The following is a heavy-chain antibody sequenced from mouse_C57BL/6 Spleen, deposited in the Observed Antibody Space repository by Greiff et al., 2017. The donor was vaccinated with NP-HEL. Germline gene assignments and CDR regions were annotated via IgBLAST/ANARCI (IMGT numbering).Heavy chain of an antibody. CDR3: AREDYGSSCWYLDV. CDR1: GYTFTSYW. CDR2: IDPSDSYT. V-gene: IGHV1-59*01. Sequence: QVQLQQSGAELVRPGTSVKLSCKASGYTFTSYWMHWVKQRPGQGLEWIGVIDPSDSYTNYNQKFKGKATLTVDTSSSTAYMQLSSLTSEDSAVYYWAREDYGSSCWYLDVWGTGTRVTVSS. J-gene: IGHJ1*03. D-gene: IGHD1-1*01.